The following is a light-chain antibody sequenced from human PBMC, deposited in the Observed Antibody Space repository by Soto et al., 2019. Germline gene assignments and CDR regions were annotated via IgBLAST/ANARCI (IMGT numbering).Light chain of an antibody. CDR1: NIGPRK. Sequence: ELSQPPSVSLAPGQTARISCGGANIGPRKVHWYQQKPGQAPVLIVYDDSGRPSGIPERFSGSNSGNTATLTISRVEAGDEADYYCQVWNSFSDHPYVFGSGTKVTVL. CDR2: DDS. J-gene: IGLJ1*01. V-gene: IGLV3-21*02. CDR3: QVWNSFSDHPYV.